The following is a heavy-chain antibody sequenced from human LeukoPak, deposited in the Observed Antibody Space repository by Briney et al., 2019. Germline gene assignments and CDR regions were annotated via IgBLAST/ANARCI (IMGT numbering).Heavy chain of an antibody. CDR2: IYTSGST. J-gene: IGHJ6*02. CDR1: GGSISSYY. CDR3: ARERPLQTYYYYYGMDV. D-gene: IGHD5-24*01. V-gene: IGHV4-4*07. Sequence: SETLSLTCTVSGGSISSYYWSWIRQPAGKGLERIGRIYTSGSTNYNPSLKSRVTMSVDTSKNQFSLKLSSVTAADTAVYYCARERPLQTYYYYYGMDVWGQGTTVTVSS.